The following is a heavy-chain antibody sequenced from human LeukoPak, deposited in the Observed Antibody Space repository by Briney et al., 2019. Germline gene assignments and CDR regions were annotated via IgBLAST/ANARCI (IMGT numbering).Heavy chain of an antibody. CDR3: AREYSGYGAHLNFDY. Sequence: PSETLSLTCTVSGGSISSYYWSWIRQPAGKGLEWIGRIYTSGSTNYNPSLKSRVTMSVDTSKNQFSLKLSSVTAADTAVYYCAREYSGYGAHLNFDYWGQGTLVTVSS. CDR2: IYTSGST. V-gene: IGHV4-4*07. CDR1: GGSISSYY. J-gene: IGHJ4*02. D-gene: IGHD5-12*01.